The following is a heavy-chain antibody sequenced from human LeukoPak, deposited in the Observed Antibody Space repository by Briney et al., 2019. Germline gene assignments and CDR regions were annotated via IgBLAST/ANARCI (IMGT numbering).Heavy chain of an antibody. CDR2: IGSSGGGI. D-gene: IGHD2-15*01. Sequence: GGSLRLSCAASGFTFSTYTMYWVRHPPGKRLEWVSIIGSSGGGIHYADSVKGRFTISRDNSKNALYLQMNSLRVEDTAVYYCARDQGYGTFDYWGQGTLVTVSS. CDR3: ARDQGYGTFDY. J-gene: IGHJ4*02. CDR1: GFTFSTYT. V-gene: IGHV3-23*01.